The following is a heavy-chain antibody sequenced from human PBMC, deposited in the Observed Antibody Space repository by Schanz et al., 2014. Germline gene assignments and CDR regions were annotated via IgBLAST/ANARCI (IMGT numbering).Heavy chain of an antibody. CDR2: ISGDSDYI. D-gene: IGHD3-3*01. Sequence: EVRLVESGGGLVKPGGSLRLSCEASGFAFSTSSMNWVRQAPGKGLEWVSSISGDSDYIYYSDSVKGRFTISRDNAKNSLFLQMHSLRAEDTAVYYCARDKGGYYPFDYWGQGTLVTVSS. V-gene: IGHV3-21*01. CDR1: GFAFSTSS. CDR3: ARDKGGYYPFDY. J-gene: IGHJ4*02.